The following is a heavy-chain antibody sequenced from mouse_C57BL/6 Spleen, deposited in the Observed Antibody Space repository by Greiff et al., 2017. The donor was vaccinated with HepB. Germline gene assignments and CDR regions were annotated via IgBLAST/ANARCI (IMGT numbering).Heavy chain of an antibody. J-gene: IGHJ2*01. D-gene: IGHD1-1*01. Sequence: EVKLMESGGGLVKPGGSLKLSCAASGFTFSSYALSWVRQTPEKRLEWVATISDGGSYTYYPDNVKGRFTISRDNAKNNLYLQMSHLKSEDTAMYYCARDRGDYGSSPCYFDYWGQGTTLTVSS. V-gene: IGHV5-4*01. CDR1: GFTFSSYA. CDR2: ISDGGSYT. CDR3: ARDRGDYGSSPCYFDY.